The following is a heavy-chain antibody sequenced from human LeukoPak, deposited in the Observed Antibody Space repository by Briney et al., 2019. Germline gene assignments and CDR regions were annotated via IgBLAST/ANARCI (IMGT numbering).Heavy chain of an antibody. CDR1: GYSISGGYY. D-gene: IGHD3-16*02. Sequence: SETLSLTCAVSGYSISGGYYWGWIRQPPGKGLEWIGSIYHSGSTYYNPSLKSRVTISVDTSKNQFSLKLSSVTAADTAVYYYARRLVVLQGFDYWGQGTLVTVSS. CDR3: ARRLVVLQGFDY. V-gene: IGHV4-38-2*01. CDR2: IYHSGST. J-gene: IGHJ4*02.